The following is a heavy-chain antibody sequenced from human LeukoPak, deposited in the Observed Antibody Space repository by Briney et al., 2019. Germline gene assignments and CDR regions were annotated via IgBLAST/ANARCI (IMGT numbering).Heavy chain of an antibody. CDR2: MNPNSGNT. V-gene: IGHV1-8*01. J-gene: IGHJ3*02. CDR3: ARRTLTIRTFDI. D-gene: IGHD3-3*01. Sequence: ASVKVSCKASGYTFTSYDINWVRQATGQGPEWMGWMNPNSGNTGYAQKFQGRVTITRNTSISTAYMELSSPRSEDTAVYYCARRTLTIRTFDIWGQGTMVTVSS. CDR1: GYTFTSYD.